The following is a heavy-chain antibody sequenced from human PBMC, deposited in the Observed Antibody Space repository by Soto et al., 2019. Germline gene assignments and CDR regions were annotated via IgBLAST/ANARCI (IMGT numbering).Heavy chain of an antibody. V-gene: IGHV3-48*02. CDR2: ISSGSTTI. J-gene: IGHJ6*02. Sequence: EVQLEESGGGSAQPVGSLRLSCAASGFSFSTSTMNWVRQAPGKGLEWVSYISSGSTTIYYADSVKGRFTISRDNGKNSLYLQMNSQRDEDTAVYYCARVRRNDASDYYGMDVWGQGTTVTVSS. CDR3: ARVRRNDASDYYGMDV. D-gene: IGHD1-1*01. CDR1: GFSFSTST.